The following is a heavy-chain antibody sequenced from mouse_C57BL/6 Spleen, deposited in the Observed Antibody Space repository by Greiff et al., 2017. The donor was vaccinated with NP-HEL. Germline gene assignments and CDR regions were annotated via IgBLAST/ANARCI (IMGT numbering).Heavy chain of an antibody. V-gene: IGHV1-82*01. Sequence: QVQLQQSGPELVKPGASVKISCKASGYAFSSSWMNWVKQRPGQGLEWIGRIYPGDGDTNYNGKFKGKATLTADKSSSTAYMQLSSLTSEDSAVYFCARNSPYAMDYWGQGTSVTVSS. CDR1: GYAFSSSW. CDR2: IYPGDGDT. CDR3: ARNSPYAMDY. J-gene: IGHJ4*01.